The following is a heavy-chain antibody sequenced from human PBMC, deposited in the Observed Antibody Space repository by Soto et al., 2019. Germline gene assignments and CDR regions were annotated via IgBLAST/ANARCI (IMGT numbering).Heavy chain of an antibody. Sequence: SEALSLTCSVSGESIGSGGHHWNWIRQRPEKGLEWIGYIYYSGSTHYNPSLRSRLTISLDTSKNQFFLRLVSVTAADTALYYCARDQALAPTVWGYWGQGIQVTVCS. CDR1: GESIGSGGHH. V-gene: IGHV4-31*03. CDR2: IYYSGST. J-gene: IGHJ4*02. CDR3: ARDQALAPTVWGY. D-gene: IGHD3-16*01.